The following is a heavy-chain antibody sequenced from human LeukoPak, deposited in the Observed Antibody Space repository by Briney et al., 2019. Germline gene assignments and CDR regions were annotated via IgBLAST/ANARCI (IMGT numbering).Heavy chain of an antibody. Sequence: GRSLRLSCAASGFTFSSYGMHWVRQAPGKGLEWVAVISYDGSNKYYADSVKGRFTISRDNAKNSLYLQMNSLRAEDTAVYYCARDPLWDYQFDYWGQGTLVTVSS. CDR1: GFTFSSYG. V-gene: IGHV3-30*03. D-gene: IGHD1-7*01. CDR3: ARDPLWDYQFDY. J-gene: IGHJ4*02. CDR2: ISYDGSNK.